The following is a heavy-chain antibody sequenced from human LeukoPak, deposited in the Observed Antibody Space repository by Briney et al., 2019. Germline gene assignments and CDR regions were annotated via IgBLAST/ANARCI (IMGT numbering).Heavy chain of an antibody. CDR2: FSAYNGNT. CDR1: GYTFTSYG. CDR3: ARGPLPWYDFWSGYYTNWFDP. Sequence: ASVKVSCKASGYTFTSYGISWVRQAPGQGLEWMGWFSAYNGNTNYAQKLQGRVTMTTDTSTSTAYMELRSLRSDDTAVYYCARGPLPWYDFWSGYYTNWFDPWGQGTLVTVSS. D-gene: IGHD3-3*01. V-gene: IGHV1-18*01. J-gene: IGHJ5*02.